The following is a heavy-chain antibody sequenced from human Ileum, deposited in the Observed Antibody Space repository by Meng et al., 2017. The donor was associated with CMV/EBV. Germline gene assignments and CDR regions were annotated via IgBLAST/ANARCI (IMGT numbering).Heavy chain of an antibody. J-gene: IGHJ6*02. V-gene: IGHV3-21*01. D-gene: IGHD1-26*01. CDR1: GFTFSSYS. CDR3: ARDPSSYYYGMDV. Sequence: GGSLRLSCAASGFTFSSYSMNWVRQAPGQGLEWVSSISSSSSYIYYADSVRGRFTISRDNAKNSLYLQMNSLRAEDTAVYYCARDPSSYYYGMDVWGQGTTVTVSS. CDR2: ISSSSSYI.